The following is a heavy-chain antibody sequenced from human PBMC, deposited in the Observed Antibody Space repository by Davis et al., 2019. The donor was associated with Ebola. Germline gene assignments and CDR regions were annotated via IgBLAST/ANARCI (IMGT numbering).Heavy chain of an antibody. D-gene: IGHD4-17*01. Sequence: GESLKISCAASGFTFSSYSMNWVRQAPGKGLEWVSSISSSSSYIFYADSVRGRFTVSRDKAKNAVYLEMNRLRDEDTAVYHCARDPDYGDYADYAMDVWGQGTTVTVSS. CDR1: GFTFSSYS. CDR2: ISSSSSYI. V-gene: IGHV3-21*01. CDR3: ARDPDYGDYADYAMDV. J-gene: IGHJ6*01.